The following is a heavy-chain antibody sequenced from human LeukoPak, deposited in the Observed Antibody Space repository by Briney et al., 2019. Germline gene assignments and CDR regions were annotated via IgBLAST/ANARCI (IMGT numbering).Heavy chain of an antibody. CDR2: ISSSSYI. V-gene: IGHV3-21*01. Sequence: GGSLRLSCAASGFTFTSYTMNWVRQAPGEGLEWVSSISSSSYIYYADSVKGRFTISRDNAKNSLYLQMNSLRAEDTAVYYCARDFYGDYFFDYWGQGTLVTVSS. CDR1: GFTFTSYT. J-gene: IGHJ4*02. D-gene: IGHD4-17*01. CDR3: ARDFYGDYFFDY.